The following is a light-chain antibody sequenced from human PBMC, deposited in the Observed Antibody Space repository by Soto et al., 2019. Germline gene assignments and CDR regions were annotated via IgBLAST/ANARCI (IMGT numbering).Light chain of an antibody. J-gene: IGLJ1*01. CDR2: EVY. CDR3: SSYTSRSTQV. CDR1: SSDVGGYNY. V-gene: IGLV2-14*01. Sequence: QSALTQPASVSGSPGQSITISCTGTSSDVGGYNYVSWFQQHPGKAPKLLIYEVYNLPSGVSDRFSGSKSDNTASLTISGLQPGDEADYYCSSYTSRSTQVFGTGTKLTVL.